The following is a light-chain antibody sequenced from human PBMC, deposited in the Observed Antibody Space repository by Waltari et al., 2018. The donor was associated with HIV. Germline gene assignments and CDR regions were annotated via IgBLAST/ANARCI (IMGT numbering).Light chain of an antibody. CDR3: CSYAGSTFYV. Sequence: QSALTQPASVSGSPGQSITISCTGTSSDVGSYNLDSWYQQHPGKAPKLMIYEVSKRPSGVSNRFSGSKSGNTASLTISGLQGEDEADYYCCSYAGSTFYVFGTGTKVTVL. CDR1: SSDVGSYNL. V-gene: IGLV2-23*02. J-gene: IGLJ1*01. CDR2: EVS.